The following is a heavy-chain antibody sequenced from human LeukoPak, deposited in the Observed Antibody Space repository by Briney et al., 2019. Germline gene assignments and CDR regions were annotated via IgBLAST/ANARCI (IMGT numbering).Heavy chain of an antibody. Sequence: PGGSLRLSCAASGFTFSIYAIHWVRQAPGKGLELVAVISYDGRNEYYADSVKGRFTISRDNSKNTLYLQMNSLRAEDTAVYYCTRVGWDWGDAFDIWGQGTMVTVSS. CDR1: GFTFSIYA. CDR2: ISYDGRNE. CDR3: TRVGWDWGDAFDI. V-gene: IGHV3-30-3*01. J-gene: IGHJ3*02. D-gene: IGHD3/OR15-3a*01.